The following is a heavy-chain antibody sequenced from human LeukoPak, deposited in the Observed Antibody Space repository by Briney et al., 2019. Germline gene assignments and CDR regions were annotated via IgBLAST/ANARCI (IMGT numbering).Heavy chain of an antibody. CDR1: GYTFTNYY. Sequence: ASVKVSCKASGYTFTNYYIHWVRLAPGQGLGWMGIINPSGGGTTNAQKLQGRVTMTRDMSTTTVYMELSSLTSEDTAVYYCARGPSGGYSWSYYYYMDVWGKGTTVTVSS. D-gene: IGHD3-22*01. CDR3: ARGPSGGYSWSYYYYMDV. V-gene: IGHV1-46*01. CDR2: INPSGGGT. J-gene: IGHJ6*03.